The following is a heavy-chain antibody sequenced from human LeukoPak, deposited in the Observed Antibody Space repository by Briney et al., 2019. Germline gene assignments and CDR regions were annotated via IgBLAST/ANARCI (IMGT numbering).Heavy chain of an antibody. V-gene: IGHV3-66*01. Sequence: GGSLGLSCAASDLIVSINYMAWVRRAPGRGLEWVSMTHVDGKTYYADSVKGRFTVSRDYSNNTMYLQMNTLSAEDTAIYYCARVRQLYTIGFDNFDYWGQGTRVTVSS. CDR3: ARVRQLYTIGFDNFDY. D-gene: IGHD5-12*01. CDR1: DLIVSINY. J-gene: IGHJ4*02. CDR2: THVDGKT.